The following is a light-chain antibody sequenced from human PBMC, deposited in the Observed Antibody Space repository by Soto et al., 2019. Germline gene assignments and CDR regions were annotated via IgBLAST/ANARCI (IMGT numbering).Light chain of an antibody. Sequence: EIVVTQSPATLSASPGERVTLSCRASQFVSRRLAWYQQRLGQVPRLLIYDTSTRAPGISARFSGSGSGTEFTLTISSLQSEDFAVYYWQEYIHLPPGMFGPGTTVDIK. CDR1: QFVSRR. V-gene: IGKV3-15*01. CDR3: QEYIHLPPGM. J-gene: IGKJ1*01. CDR2: DTS.